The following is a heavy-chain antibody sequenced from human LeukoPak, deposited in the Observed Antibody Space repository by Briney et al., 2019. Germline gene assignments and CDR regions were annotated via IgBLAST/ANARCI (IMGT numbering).Heavy chain of an antibody. CDR1: GYTFTSYW. D-gene: IGHD3-22*01. J-gene: IGHJ4*02. CDR2: VYPGESDT. V-gene: IGHV5-51*01. CDR3: ARTAEASSGYSY. Sequence: GESLQISCKGSGYTFTSYWIGWVRQMPGKGLEWMGIVYPGESDTRYSPSFQGQVTISVDKSINTAYLQWSSLKASDTAMYYCARTAEASSGYSYWGQGTLVTVSS.